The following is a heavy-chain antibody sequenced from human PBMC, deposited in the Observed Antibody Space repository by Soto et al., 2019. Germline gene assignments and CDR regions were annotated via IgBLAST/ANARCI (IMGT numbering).Heavy chain of an antibody. CDR2: IKSKTDGGTT. Sequence: EVQLVESGGGLVKPGGSLRLSCAASGFTFSNAWMSWVRQAPGKGLEWVGRIKSKTDGGTTDYAAPVKGRFTISRDDSKNTLYLQMNSLKTEDTAVYYCTTDRYYDSSGPAYYYYGMDVWGQGTTVTVSS. D-gene: IGHD3-22*01. CDR1: GFTFSNAW. CDR3: TTDRYYDSSGPAYYYYGMDV. V-gene: IGHV3-15*01. J-gene: IGHJ6*02.